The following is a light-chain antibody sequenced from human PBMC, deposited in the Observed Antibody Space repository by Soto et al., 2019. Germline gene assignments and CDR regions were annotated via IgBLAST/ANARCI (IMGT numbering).Light chain of an antibody. Sequence: IQMTQFPSSLSASVGDRVIITCRASQIISRYLDWYQQKPGKAPKLMIYAASNLQSGAPSRFSGSGSGTDFTLTISSLQPEDSANYYCQQSYSTHPWTFGQGTKVDIK. CDR2: AAS. CDR3: QQSYSTHPWT. CDR1: QIISRY. J-gene: IGKJ1*01. V-gene: IGKV1-39*01.